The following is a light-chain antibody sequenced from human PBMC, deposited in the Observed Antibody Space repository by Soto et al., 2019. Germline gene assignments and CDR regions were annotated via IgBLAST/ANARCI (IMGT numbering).Light chain of an antibody. CDR1: QSVSSN. CDR2: GAS. CDR3: QQYNNWPPWT. Sequence: EIVMAQSPATLSVSPGERSTLSCRASQSVSSNLAWYQQKPGQAPRLLIYGASGRATGIPARFSGSGSGTEFTLTIRSLQSEDFAVYYCQQYNNWPPWTFGQGTKVDIK. V-gene: IGKV3D-15*01. J-gene: IGKJ1*01.